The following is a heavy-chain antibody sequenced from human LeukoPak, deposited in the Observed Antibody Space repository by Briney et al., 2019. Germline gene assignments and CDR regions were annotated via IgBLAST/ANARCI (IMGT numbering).Heavy chain of an antibody. CDR2: IYYSGST. CDR3: ASLYGSGRTPIYYFDY. D-gene: IGHD3-10*01. Sequence: SETLSLTCTVSGGSISSYYWSWIRQPPGKGLEWIGYIYYSGSTNYNPSLKSRVTISVDTSKNQFPLKLSSVTAADTAVYYCASLYGSGRTPIYYFDYWGQGTLVTVSS. J-gene: IGHJ4*02. CDR1: GGSISSYY. V-gene: IGHV4-59*01.